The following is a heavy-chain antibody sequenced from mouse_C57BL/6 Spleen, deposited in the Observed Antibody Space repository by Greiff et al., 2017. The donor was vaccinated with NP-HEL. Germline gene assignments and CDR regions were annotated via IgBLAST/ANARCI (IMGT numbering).Heavy chain of an antibody. J-gene: IGHJ4*01. V-gene: IGHV5-16*01. CDR1: GFTFSDYY. Sequence: EVQRVESEGGLVQPGSSMKLSCTASGFTFSDYYMAWVRQVPEKGLEWVANINYDGSSTYYLDSLKSRFIISRDNAKNILYLQMSSLKSEDTATYYCARGFPYYYGSSYYAMDYWGQGTSVTVSS. CDR2: INYDGSST. D-gene: IGHD1-1*01. CDR3: ARGFPYYYGSSYYAMDY.